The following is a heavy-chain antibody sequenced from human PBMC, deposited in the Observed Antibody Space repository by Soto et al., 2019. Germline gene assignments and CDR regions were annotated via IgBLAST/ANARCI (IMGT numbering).Heavy chain of an antibody. CDR1: GFTLSSYS. CDR3: ARNDYDILYCYYGMDV. J-gene: IGHJ6*02. Sequence: LRLSSAAPGFTLSSYSMNSVRQARGKGLEWVASMGRSISYIYYADTVKGRFTISRDNAKNALYMQMNSLRAEDTAVYYCARNDYDILYCYYGMDVWGQGTTVTVSS. V-gene: IGHV3-21*01. CDR2: MGRSISYI. D-gene: IGHD3-9*01.